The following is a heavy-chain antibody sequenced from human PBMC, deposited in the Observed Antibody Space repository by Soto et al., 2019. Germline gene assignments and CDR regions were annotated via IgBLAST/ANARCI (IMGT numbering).Heavy chain of an antibody. Sequence: QVQLQQWGAGLLKPSETLSLTCAVYGGSFSGYYWSWIRQPPGKGLEWIGEINHSGSTNYNPSLKXQVIIXXDTSKNPFSLKLSAVTAADTAVYYCARGGYSGYARWGQGTLVTVSS. CDR2: INHSGST. D-gene: IGHD5-12*01. J-gene: IGHJ4*02. CDR1: GGSFSGYY. CDR3: ARGGYSGYAR. V-gene: IGHV4-34*01.